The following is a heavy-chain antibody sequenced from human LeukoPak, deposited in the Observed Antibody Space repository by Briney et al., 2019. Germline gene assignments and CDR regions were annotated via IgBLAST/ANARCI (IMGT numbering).Heavy chain of an antibody. CDR1: GGSINNYY. D-gene: IGHD6-6*01. J-gene: IGHJ5*02. CDR3: ASYLGSSSRYNWFDP. V-gene: IGHV4-4*07. CDR2: IYASGTT. Sequence: SETLSLTCTVSGGSINNYYWNWIRQPAGKGLEWIGHIYASGTTNYNPSLNSRVTMSVDTSKNQFSLMLTSVTAADTAVYYCASYLGSSSRYNWFDPWGQGTLVTVSS.